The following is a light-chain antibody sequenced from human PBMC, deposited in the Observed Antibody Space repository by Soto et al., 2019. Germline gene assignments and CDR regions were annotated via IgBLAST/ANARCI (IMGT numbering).Light chain of an antibody. J-gene: IGLJ1*01. V-gene: IGLV2-14*01. CDR3: TSSDTPYV. Sequence: QSALTQPASVSGSPGQSITISCTGTSSDVGAYDYVSWYQQHPDKAPKLIIYVVSNRPSGVSNRFSGSKSGNTASLTISGLQAEDEADYYCTSSDTPYVFGAGTKLTVL. CDR2: VVS. CDR1: SSDVGAYDY.